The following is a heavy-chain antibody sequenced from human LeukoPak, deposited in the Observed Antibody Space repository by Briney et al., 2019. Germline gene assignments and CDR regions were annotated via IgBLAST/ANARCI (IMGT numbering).Heavy chain of an antibody. CDR3: ARTGAVAVPFDY. CDR1: GGSFSGYY. Sequence: SETLSLTCAVYGGSFSGYYWSWIRQPPGKGLEWIGEINHSGSTNYNPSLKSRVTISVDTSKNQFSLKLSSVTAADTAVYYCARTGAVAVPFDYWGQGTLVTVSS. CDR2: INHSGST. D-gene: IGHD6-19*01. J-gene: IGHJ4*02. V-gene: IGHV4-34*01.